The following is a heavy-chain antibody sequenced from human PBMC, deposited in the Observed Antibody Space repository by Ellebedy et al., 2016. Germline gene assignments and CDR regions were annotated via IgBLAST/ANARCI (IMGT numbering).Heavy chain of an antibody. V-gene: IGHV5-51*01. CDR2: IYPGDSDT. J-gene: IGHJ6*03. CDR3: GTRYYDFWSGSREGYYMDV. D-gene: IGHD3-3*01. Sequence: GESLKISXKGSGYSFTSYWIGWVRQMPGKGLEWMGIIYPGDSDTRYSPSFQGQVTISADKSISTAYLQWSSLKASDTAMYYCGTRYYDFWSGSREGYYMDVWGKGTTVTVSS. CDR1: GYSFTSYW.